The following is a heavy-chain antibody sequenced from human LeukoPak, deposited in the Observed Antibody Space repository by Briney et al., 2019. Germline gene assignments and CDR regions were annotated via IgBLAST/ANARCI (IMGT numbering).Heavy chain of an antibody. V-gene: IGHV3-15*01. Sequence: GGSLRLSCAASGFTFSNAWMSWVRQAPGKGLEWVGRIKSKTDGGTTDYAAPVKGRFTISRDDSKDTLYLQMNSLKTEDTAVYYCTTGLYSSGWYPSDFDYWGQGTLVTVSS. CDR1: GFTFSNAW. D-gene: IGHD6-19*01. CDR2: IKSKTDGGTT. J-gene: IGHJ4*02. CDR3: TTGLYSSGWYPSDFDY.